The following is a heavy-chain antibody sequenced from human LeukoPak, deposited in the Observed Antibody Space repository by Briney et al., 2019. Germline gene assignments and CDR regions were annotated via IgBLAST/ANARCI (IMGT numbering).Heavy chain of an antibody. CDR1: GGTFSNYA. CDR3: ARQNDSSGYPT. CDR2: IIPIFGTA. J-gene: IGHJ5*02. D-gene: IGHD3-22*01. V-gene: IGHV1-69*06. Sequence: ASVKVSCKASGGTFSNYAISWVRQAPGQGLEWMGGIIPIFGTANYAQKFRGRVTITADKSTRTAYMELSSLRSEDTAVYYCARQNDSSGYPTWGQGTLVTVSS.